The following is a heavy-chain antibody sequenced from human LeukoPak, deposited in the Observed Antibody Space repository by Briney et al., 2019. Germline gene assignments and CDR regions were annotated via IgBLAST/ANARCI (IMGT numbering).Heavy chain of an antibody. CDR2: IYSGGGT. CDR1: GFTVSNTY. Sequence: GGSLRLSCAASGFTVSNTYMSWVRQAPGKGLEWVSIIYSGGGTRYADSVKGRFTISRDNSRNTLYLQMNSLRAEDTALYYCARDNYDSSGFTWGQGTLLTVSS. J-gene: IGHJ4*02. V-gene: IGHV3-53*01. CDR3: ARDNYDSSGFT. D-gene: IGHD3-22*01.